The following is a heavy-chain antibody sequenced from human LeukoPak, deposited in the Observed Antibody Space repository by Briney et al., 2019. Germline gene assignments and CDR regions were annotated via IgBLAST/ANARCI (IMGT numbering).Heavy chain of an antibody. D-gene: IGHD6-19*01. CDR3: AKDARRTSGWYHFDS. Sequence: GGSLRLSCTASGFTFSNFDMGWVRQAPGKGLEWVSAITNRGDGTYFADSVKGRVTISRDNSKDTLYLQLNSLRADDTAVYYCAKDARRTSGWYHFDSWGQGTLVTVSS. CDR1: GFTFSNFD. CDR2: ITNRGDGT. V-gene: IGHV3-23*01. J-gene: IGHJ4*02.